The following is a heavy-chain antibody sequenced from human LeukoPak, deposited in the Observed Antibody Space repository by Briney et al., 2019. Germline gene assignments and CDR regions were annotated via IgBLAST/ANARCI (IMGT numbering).Heavy chain of an antibody. CDR2: MNPNSGNT. Sequence: ASVKVSCKASGYTFTSYDINWVRQATGQGLEWMGWMNPNSGNTGYAQKFQGRVTMTRNTSISTAYMERSSLRSEAPAVYYCARVRYSSSWWTWWFDPWGQGTLVTVSS. V-gene: IGHV1-8*01. CDR3: ARVRYSSSWWTWWFDP. CDR1: GYTFTSYD. J-gene: IGHJ5*02. D-gene: IGHD6-13*01.